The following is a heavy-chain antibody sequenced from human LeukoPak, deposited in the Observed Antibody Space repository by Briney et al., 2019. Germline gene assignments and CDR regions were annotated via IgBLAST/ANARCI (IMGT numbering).Heavy chain of an antibody. CDR1: GGSINGYF. CDR3: ARDPAGHGRYFDY. Sequence: SETLSLTCTVSGGSINGYFCTWLRQSAGAGLECIGRIHTSGTTYYNPSFKSRVSMSVDTSNNKFSLRLNSVSAADTAVYYCARDPAGHGRYFDYWGQGALATVSS. V-gene: IGHV4-4*07. CDR2: IHTSGTT. D-gene: IGHD1-14*01. J-gene: IGHJ4*02.